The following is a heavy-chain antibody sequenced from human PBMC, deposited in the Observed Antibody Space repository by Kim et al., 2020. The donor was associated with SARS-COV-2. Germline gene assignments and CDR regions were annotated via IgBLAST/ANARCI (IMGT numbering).Heavy chain of an antibody. D-gene: IGHD2-15*01. Sequence: TSRVTISVDTSKNQFSLKLTSVTAADTAVYYCARVYCSGGSCFYYYYHMDVWGQGTTVTVSS. J-gene: IGHJ6*03. V-gene: IGHV4-34*01. CDR3: ARVYCSGGSCFYYYYHMDV.